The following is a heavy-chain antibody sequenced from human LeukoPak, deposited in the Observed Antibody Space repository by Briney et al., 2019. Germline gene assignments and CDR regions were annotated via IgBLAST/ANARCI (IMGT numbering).Heavy chain of an antibody. Sequence: KTSETLSLTCTVSGGSISSYYWSWIRQPPGKGLEWIGYIYYSGRTNYNPSLKSRVTISVDTSKNQFSLKLSSVTAADTAVYYCARLGRSSPPPDAVIAVAGTGGYYGMDVWGQGTTVTVSS. CDR2: IYYSGRT. V-gene: IGHV4-59*08. CDR1: GGSISSYY. J-gene: IGHJ6*02. CDR3: ARLGRSSPPPDAVIAVAGTGGYYGMDV. D-gene: IGHD6-19*01.